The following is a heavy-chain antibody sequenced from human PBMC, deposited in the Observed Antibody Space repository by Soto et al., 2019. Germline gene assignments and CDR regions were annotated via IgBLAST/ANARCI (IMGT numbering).Heavy chain of an antibody. D-gene: IGHD4-4*01. J-gene: IGHJ4*02. Sequence: SETLSLTCAVYGGSFSGYYWSWIRQPPGKGLEWIGEINHSGSTNYNPSLKSRVTISVDTSKNQFSLKLSSVTAADTAVYYCASRDYSNPVKLDYWGQGTLVTVSS. CDR2: INHSGST. CDR1: GGSFSGYY. V-gene: IGHV4-34*01. CDR3: ASRDYSNPVKLDY.